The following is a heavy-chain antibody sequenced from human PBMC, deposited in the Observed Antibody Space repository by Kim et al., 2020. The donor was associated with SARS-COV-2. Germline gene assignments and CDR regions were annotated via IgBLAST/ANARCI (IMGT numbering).Heavy chain of an antibody. CDR2: ISGSSDAT. D-gene: IGHD3-16*01. CDR3: ARGAECCCAGCCYVGAF. Sequence: GGSLRLSCAGSGFIFGSYTMSWVRQAPGKGLEWVSYISGSSDATYYAGSVKGRFAISRDNAKNTLYLQMNSLRDEDTAVYYCARGAECCCAGCCYVGAF. CDR1: GFIFGSYT. J-gene: IGHJ3*01. V-gene: IGHV3-48*02.